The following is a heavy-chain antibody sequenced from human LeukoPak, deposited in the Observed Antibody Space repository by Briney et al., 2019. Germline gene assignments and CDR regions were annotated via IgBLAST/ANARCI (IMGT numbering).Heavy chain of an antibody. D-gene: IGHD3-22*01. V-gene: IGHV3-23*01. J-gene: IGHJ4*02. CDR2: ISGSGGST. CDR3: AKALPATYYYDSSGYYLDY. Sequence: GGSLRLSCAASGFTFSSCAMSWVRQAPGKGLEWVSAISGSGGSTYYADSVKGRFTISRDNSKNTLYLQMNSLRAEDTAVYYCAKALPATYYYDSSGYYLDYWGQGTLVTVSS. CDR1: GFTFSSCA.